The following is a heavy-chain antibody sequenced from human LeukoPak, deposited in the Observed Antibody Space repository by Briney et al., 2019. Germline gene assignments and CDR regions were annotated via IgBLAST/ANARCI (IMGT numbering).Heavy chain of an antibody. CDR1: GYSFTSYW. D-gene: IGHD6-13*01. V-gene: IGHV5-51*01. Sequence: GESLKISCKRSGYSFTSYWIGCVPQMPGKGLEWMGIIYPGDSDTRYSPSFQGQVAISADKSISTAFLQLSSLKASDTAMYYCVFTSSWNMYYFDYWGQGTLVTVSS. CDR3: VFTSSWNMYYFDY. CDR2: IYPGDSDT. J-gene: IGHJ4*02.